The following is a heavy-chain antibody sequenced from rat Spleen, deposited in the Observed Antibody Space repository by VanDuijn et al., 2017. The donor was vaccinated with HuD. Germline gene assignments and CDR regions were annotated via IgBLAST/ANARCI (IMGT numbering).Heavy chain of an antibody. J-gene: IGHJ2*01. D-gene: IGHD1-1*01. CDR1: GFTFSSYG. Sequence: EVQLVESGGGLVQPGRSLKLSCTASGFTFSSYGMAWVRQAPTKGLESVASITPGGDNSYYRDSVKGRFTISREDAKSTLYLQMDSLRSEDTATYYCARHGTINTMVRYYFDYWGQGDMVTVSS. CDR3: ARHGTINTMVRYYFDY. CDR2: ITPGGDNS. V-gene: IGHV5S13*01.